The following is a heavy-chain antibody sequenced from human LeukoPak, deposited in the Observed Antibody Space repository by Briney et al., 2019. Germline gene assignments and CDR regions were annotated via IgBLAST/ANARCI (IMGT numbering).Heavy chain of an antibody. D-gene: IGHD3-16*01. CDR3: ARAQPDSVWGSYPRFFDY. V-gene: IGHV4-59*02. CDR2: IYYSGST. J-gene: IGHJ4*02. CDR1: GGSVSGYY. Sequence: SETLSLTCTVSGGSVSGYYWSWIRQPPGRGLEWIGYIYYSGSTNYNPSLKSRVTVSLDTSKNQFSLKLSSVTAADTVVYYCARAQPDSVWGSYPRFFDYWGQGTLVTVSS.